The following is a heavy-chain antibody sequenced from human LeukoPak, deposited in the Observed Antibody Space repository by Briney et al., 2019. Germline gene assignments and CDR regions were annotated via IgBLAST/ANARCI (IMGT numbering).Heavy chain of an antibody. CDR1: GFNFSSEA. V-gene: IGHV3-23*01. CDR3: ARKDGYFDL. J-gene: IGHJ2*01. Sequence: GGSLRLSCAASGFNFSSEAMSWIRKIPGKGLDWVSGISRGGGTIYFADSVKGRFTISRDNSKSTLYLEMNSLRAEDTAVYFCARKDGYFDLWGRGTLVTVSS. CDR2: ISRGGGTI.